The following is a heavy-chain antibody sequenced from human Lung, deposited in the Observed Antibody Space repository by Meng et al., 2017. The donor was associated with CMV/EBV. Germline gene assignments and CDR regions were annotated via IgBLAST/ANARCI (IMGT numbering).Heavy chain of an antibody. D-gene: IGHD2-2*01. CDR1: GFTFSSYE. CDR3: ARDRGVVVPAAKYYYYGMDV. J-gene: IGHJ6*02. CDR2: ISSSGSTI. Sequence: GGSXRLXCAASGFTFSSYEMNWVRQAPGKGLEWVSYISSSGSTIYYADSVKGRFTISRDNAKNSLYLQMNSLRAEDTAVYYCARDRGVVVPAAKYYYYGMDVXGQGXTVTVSS. V-gene: IGHV3-48*03.